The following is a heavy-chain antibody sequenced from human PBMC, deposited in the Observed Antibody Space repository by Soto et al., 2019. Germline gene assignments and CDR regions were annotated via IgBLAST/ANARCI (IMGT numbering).Heavy chain of an antibody. CDR2: ISYDGSNK. CDR1: GFTFSSYG. Sequence: GGSLRLSCAASGFTFSSYGMHWVRQAPGKGLEWVAVISYDGSNKYYADSVKGRFTISRDNSKNTLYLQMNSLRAEDTAVYYCAKDGPYYDFWSGPADYWGQGTLVTVSS. V-gene: IGHV3-30*18. J-gene: IGHJ4*02. CDR3: AKDGPYYDFWSGPADY. D-gene: IGHD3-3*01.